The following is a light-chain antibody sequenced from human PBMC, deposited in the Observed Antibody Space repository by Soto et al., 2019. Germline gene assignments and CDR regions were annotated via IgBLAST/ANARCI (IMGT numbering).Light chain of an antibody. Sequence: EIVLTQSPDTLSLSPGERATLSCRASQSVSSYLAWYQQKPGQAPRLLIYGASTRATGIPDRFSGSGSGTDFTLTISRLEPEDFAVYYCQQYGSSPGTFGGGTKVEIK. J-gene: IGKJ4*01. CDR1: QSVSSY. V-gene: IGKV3-20*01. CDR2: GAS. CDR3: QQYGSSPGT.